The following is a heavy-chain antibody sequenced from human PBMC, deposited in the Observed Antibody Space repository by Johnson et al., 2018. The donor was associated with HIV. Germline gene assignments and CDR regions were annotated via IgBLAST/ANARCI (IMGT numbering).Heavy chain of an antibody. D-gene: IGHD3-10*01. CDR2: IYSGGST. CDR3: ARSGYGSGSTHDAFDI. J-gene: IGHJ3*02. Sequence: MQLVESGGGLVQPGGSLRLSCAASGFTVSSNYMSWVHQAPGKGLEWVSVIYSGGSTYYADSVKGRFTISRDNSKNTLYLQMNSLRAEDTAVYYCARSGYGSGSTHDAFDIWGQGTMVTVSS. V-gene: IGHV3-66*01. CDR1: GFTVSSNY.